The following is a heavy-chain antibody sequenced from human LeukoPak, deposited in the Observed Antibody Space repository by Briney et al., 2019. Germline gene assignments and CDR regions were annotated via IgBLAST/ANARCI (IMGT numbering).Heavy chain of an antibody. D-gene: IGHD2-2*01. CDR3: ARANFLYCSSSTCLFDY. CDR1: GYTFTDYY. J-gene: IGHJ4*02. Sequence: GASVKVSCKASGYTFTDYYMHWVRQAPGQGFEWMGWINPNDGDTNYAQKFQGRVTMTRDTSISTARMEVSRLQSDDTAVYYCARANFLYCSSSTCLFDYWGQGTLVTVSS. V-gene: IGHV1-2*02. CDR2: INPNDGDT.